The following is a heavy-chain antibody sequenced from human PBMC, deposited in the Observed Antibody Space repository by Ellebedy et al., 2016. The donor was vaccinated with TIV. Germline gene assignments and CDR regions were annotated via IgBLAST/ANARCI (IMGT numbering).Heavy chain of an antibody. CDR3: TTVDYGSESYVNYYYGMDV. Sequence: GESLKISXAASGFTFSNAWMSWVRQAPGKGLEWVGRIKSKTDGGTTDYAAPVKGRFTISRDDSKNTLYLQMNSLKTEDTAVYYCTTVDYGSESYVNYYYGMDVWGQGTTVTVSS. V-gene: IGHV3-15*01. CDR1: GFTFSNAW. CDR2: IKSKTDGGTT. J-gene: IGHJ6*02. D-gene: IGHD3-10*01.